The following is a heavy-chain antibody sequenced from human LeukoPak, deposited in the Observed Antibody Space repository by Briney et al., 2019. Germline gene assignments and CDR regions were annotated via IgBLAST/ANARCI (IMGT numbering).Heavy chain of an antibody. Sequence: SQTLSLTCAISGDRVSSNIAAWNWIRQSPSRGLEWLGRTYYRSKWYNDYAVSVKSRITINPDTSKNQFSLQLNSVTPEDTAVYYCARDFRSSGWTRVDYWGQGTLVTVSS. CDR2: TYYRSKWYN. CDR3: ARDFRSSGWTRVDY. D-gene: IGHD6-19*01. V-gene: IGHV6-1*01. CDR1: GDRVSSNIAA. J-gene: IGHJ4*02.